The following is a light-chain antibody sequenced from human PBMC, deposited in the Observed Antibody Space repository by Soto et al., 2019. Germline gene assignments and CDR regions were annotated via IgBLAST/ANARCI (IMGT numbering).Light chain of an antibody. J-gene: IGLJ2*01. CDR3: SSYTSSSTLGHVI. CDR1: SSDVGAYKY. CDR2: EVS. Sequence: QSVLTQPASVSGSPGQSITISCTGTSSDVGAYKYVSWYQQHPGKAPKLMIYEVSYRPSGVSNRFSGSKSGKTASLDISGLQAEDEADYYCSSYTSSSTLGHVIFGGGTKVTVL. V-gene: IGLV2-14*01.